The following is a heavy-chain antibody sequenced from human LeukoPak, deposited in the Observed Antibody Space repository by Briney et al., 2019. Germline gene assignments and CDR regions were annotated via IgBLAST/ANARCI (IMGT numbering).Heavy chain of an antibody. V-gene: IGHV3-7*01. CDR1: GFTFGNHW. Sequence: GGSLRLSCAASGFTFGNHWMTWVRQAPGKGLEWLAHIKEDGSETAYVDPVRGRFTISRDNAKNSLYLQMSSLRDEDTAVYYCARDRGFFLFDYWGQGTLVSVSS. D-gene: IGHD3-10*01. J-gene: IGHJ4*02. CDR3: ARDRGFFLFDY. CDR2: IKEDGSET.